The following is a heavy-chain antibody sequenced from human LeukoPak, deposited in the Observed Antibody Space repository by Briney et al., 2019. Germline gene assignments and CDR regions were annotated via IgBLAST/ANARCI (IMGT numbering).Heavy chain of an antibody. CDR3: ARHRGPTTVKYNWFDP. Sequence: SETLSLTCSVSGYSIRSGYYWGWIRQPPGKGLEWIGRIYQSGNTYYNESLKSRVTISVDTSKNQFSLKLSSVTAADTAVYYCARHRGPTTVKYNWFDPWGQGTLVTVSS. CDR1: GYSIRSGYY. J-gene: IGHJ5*02. D-gene: IGHD4-11*01. V-gene: IGHV4-38-2*02. CDR2: IYQSGNT.